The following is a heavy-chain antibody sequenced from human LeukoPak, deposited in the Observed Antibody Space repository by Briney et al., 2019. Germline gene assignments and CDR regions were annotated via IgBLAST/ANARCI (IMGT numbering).Heavy chain of an antibody. J-gene: IGHJ4*02. CDR3: ARTVIAAAGSLTDY. CDR2: ISAYNGNT. Sequence: ASVKVSCKASGYTFTSYGISWVRQAPGQGLERMGWISAYNGNTNYAQKLQGRVTMTTDTSTSTAYMELRSLRSDDTAVYYCARTVIAAAGSLTDYWGQGTLVTVSS. CDR1: GYTFTSYG. V-gene: IGHV1-18*01. D-gene: IGHD6-13*01.